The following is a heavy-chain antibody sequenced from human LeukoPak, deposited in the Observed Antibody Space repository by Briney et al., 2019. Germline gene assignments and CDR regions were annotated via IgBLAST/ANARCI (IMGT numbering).Heavy chain of an antibody. CDR2: ISYDGSNK. D-gene: IGHD6-19*01. CDR1: GFTFSSYA. V-gene: IGHV3-30-3*01. Sequence: GGSLRLSCAASGFTFSSYAMHWVRQAPGKGLEWVAVISYDGSNKYYADSVKGRFTISRDNSKNTLYLQMNSLRIEDTAVYYCAKISAVAANPGAFDIWGQGTMVTVSS. J-gene: IGHJ3*02. CDR3: AKISAVAANPGAFDI.